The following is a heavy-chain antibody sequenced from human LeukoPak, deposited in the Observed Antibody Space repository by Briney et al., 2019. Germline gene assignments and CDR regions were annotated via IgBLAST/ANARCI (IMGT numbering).Heavy chain of an antibody. D-gene: IGHD4-17*01. CDR2: IYYSGST. CDR1: GGSISSSSYY. Sequence: NPSETLSLTCTVSGGSISSSSYYWGWIRQPPGKGLEWIGSIYYSGSTYYNPSLKSRVTISVDTSKNQFSLKLSSVTAADTAVYYCARERAVTTYYYFDYWGQGTLVTVSS. V-gene: IGHV4-39*07. CDR3: ARERAVTTYYYFDY. J-gene: IGHJ4*02.